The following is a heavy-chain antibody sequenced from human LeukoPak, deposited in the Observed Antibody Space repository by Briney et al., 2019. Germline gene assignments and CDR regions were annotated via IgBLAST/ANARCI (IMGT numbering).Heavy chain of an antibody. CDR2: INWNGGST. CDR1: GSNFDDYG. CDR3: ARGGYGSGSSGY. Sequence: PGGSLRLSCAASGSNFDDYGMSWVRQAPGKGLEWVSGINWNGGSTGYADSVKGRFTISRDNAKDSLYLQMNSLRAEDTALYYCARGGYGSGSSGYWGQGTLVTVSS. D-gene: IGHD3-10*01. J-gene: IGHJ4*02. V-gene: IGHV3-20*04.